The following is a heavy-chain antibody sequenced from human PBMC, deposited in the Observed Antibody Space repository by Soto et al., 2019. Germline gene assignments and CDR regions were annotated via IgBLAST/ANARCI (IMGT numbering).Heavy chain of an antibody. Sequence: TGGSLRISCAAPGFPFYSYSIRWVPPAPGEGLEWVSSISGSGGSTYYADSVKGRFTISRDNSKNTLYLQMNSLRAEDTAVYYCANGYYDILIGYRAPGYYYGMDVWGQGTTVTVSS. J-gene: IGHJ6*02. V-gene: IGHV3-23*01. D-gene: IGHD3-9*01. CDR3: ANGYYDILIGYRAPGYYYGMDV. CDR1: GFPFYSYS. CDR2: ISGSGGST.